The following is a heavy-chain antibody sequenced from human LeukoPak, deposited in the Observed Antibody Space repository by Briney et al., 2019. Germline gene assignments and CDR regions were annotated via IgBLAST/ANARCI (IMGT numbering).Heavy chain of an antibody. V-gene: IGHV7-4-1*02. CDR2: INTNTGNP. CDR1: GYTFTSYA. D-gene: IGHD5-12*01. Sequence: ASVKVSCKASGYTFTSYAMNWVRQAPGQGLEWMGWINTNTGNPTYAQGFTGRFVFSLDTSVSTAYLQISSLKAEDTAVYYCAREATIDEIRYYYYYGMDVWGQGTTVTVSS. CDR3: AREATIDEIRYYYYYGMDV. J-gene: IGHJ6*02.